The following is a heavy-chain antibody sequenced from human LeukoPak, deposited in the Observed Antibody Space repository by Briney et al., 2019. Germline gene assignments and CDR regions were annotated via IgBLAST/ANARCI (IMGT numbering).Heavy chain of an antibody. J-gene: IGHJ4*02. Sequence: PSETLSLTCTASGGSISSSSYYWGWIRQPPGKGLEWIGSIYYSGSTYYNPSLKSRVTISVDTSKNQFSLKLSSVTAVDTAVYYCATKEQWLALDYWGQGTLVTVSS. CDR1: GGSISSSSYY. CDR2: IYYSGST. CDR3: ATKEQWLALDY. D-gene: IGHD6-19*01. V-gene: IGHV4-39*01.